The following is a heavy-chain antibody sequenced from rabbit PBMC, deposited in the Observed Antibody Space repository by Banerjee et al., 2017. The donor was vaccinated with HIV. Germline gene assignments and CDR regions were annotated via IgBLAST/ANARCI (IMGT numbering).Heavy chain of an antibody. CDR2: INAGSSGST. J-gene: IGHJ4*01. CDR3: TSAYSSNSGYDL. Sequence: QQQLEESGGGLVKPGGTLTLTCKASGIDFSSYYYMCWVRQAPGKGLELIACINAGSSGSTKYASWAKGRFTISKTSSTTVTLQMTSLTAADTATYFCTSAYSSNSGYDLWGQGTLVTVS. D-gene: IGHD1-1*01. V-gene: IGHV1S45*01. CDR1: GIDFSSYYY.